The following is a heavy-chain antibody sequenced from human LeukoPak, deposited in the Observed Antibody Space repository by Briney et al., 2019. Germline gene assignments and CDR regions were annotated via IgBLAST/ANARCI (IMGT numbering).Heavy chain of an antibody. CDR1: GFTFSSYS. CDR2: ISGSGGST. Sequence: PGGSLRLSCAASGFTFSSYSMNWVRQAPGKGLEWVSAISGSGGSTYYADSVKGRFTISRDNSKNTLYLQMNSLRAEDTAVYYCAKAIYSSSRMDVWGQGTTVTVSS. CDR3: AKAIYSSSRMDV. J-gene: IGHJ6*02. D-gene: IGHD6-13*01. V-gene: IGHV3-23*01.